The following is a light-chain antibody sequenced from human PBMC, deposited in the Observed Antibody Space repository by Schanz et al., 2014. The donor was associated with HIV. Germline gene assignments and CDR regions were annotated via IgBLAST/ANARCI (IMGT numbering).Light chain of an antibody. CDR1: RSNIGTGSD. V-gene: IGLV1-40*01. J-gene: IGLJ2*01. CDR3: QSFDTSLSAVV. Sequence: QSVLTQPPSVSGAPGQSVTISCSGSRSNIGTGSDVTWYQLLPGTAPKVVIFANTRRPSGVPDRFSGSKFGTSASLIISALQGEDEGDYYCQSFDTSLSAVVFGGGTKLTVL. CDR2: ANT.